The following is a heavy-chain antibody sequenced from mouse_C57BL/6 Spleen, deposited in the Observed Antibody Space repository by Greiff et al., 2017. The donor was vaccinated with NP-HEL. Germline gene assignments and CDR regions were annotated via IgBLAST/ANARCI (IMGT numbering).Heavy chain of an antibody. CDR3: AIGDYYDYGGY. V-gene: IGHV1-74*01. Sequence: QVQLKQPGAELVKPGASVKVSCKASGYTFTSYWMHWVKQRPGQGLEWIGRIHPSDSDTNYNQKFKGKATLTVDKSSSTAYMQLSSLTSEDSAVYYCAIGDYYDYGGYWGQGTTLTVSS. J-gene: IGHJ2*01. CDR2: IHPSDSDT. CDR1: GYTFTSYW. D-gene: IGHD2-4*01.